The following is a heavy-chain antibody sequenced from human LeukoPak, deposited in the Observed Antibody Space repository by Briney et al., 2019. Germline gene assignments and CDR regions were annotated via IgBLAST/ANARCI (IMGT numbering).Heavy chain of an antibody. CDR1: GYTFTDYW. CDR3: ARFTRYYGDYVDYFDY. V-gene: IGHV5-51*01. D-gene: IGHD4-17*01. CDR2: IYPGDSDT. J-gene: IGHJ4*02. Sequence: GESLKISCKGSGYTFTDYWIGWVRQMPGKGLEWMGIIYPGDSDTRYSPFFQGLVTISADKSINTAYLQWSRLKASDTAMYYCARFTRYYGDYVDYFDYWGQGTLVTVSS.